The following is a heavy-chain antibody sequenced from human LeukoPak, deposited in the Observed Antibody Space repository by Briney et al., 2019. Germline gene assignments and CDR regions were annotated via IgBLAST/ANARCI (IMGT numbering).Heavy chain of an antibody. CDR1: GFTFSSYA. CDR2: ISYDGSNK. J-gene: IGHJ4*02. CDR3: ASSIAASYYFDY. Sequence: GRSLRLSCAASGFTFSSYAMHWVRQAPGKGLEWVAVISYDGSNKYYADSVKGRFTISRDNSKNTLYLQMNSLRAKDTAVYYCASSIAASYYFDYWGQGTLVTVSS. D-gene: IGHD6-6*01. V-gene: IGHV3-30*01.